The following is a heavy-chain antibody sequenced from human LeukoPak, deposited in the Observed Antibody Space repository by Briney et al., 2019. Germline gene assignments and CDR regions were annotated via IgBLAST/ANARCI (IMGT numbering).Heavy chain of an antibody. D-gene: IGHD2-21*01. Sequence: GGSLRLSCAASGFTFSSYSMNWVRQAPGKGLEWVSSISSSSSYIYYADSVKGRFTISRDNAKNSLYLQMNSLRAEGTAVYYCARVQPVASDAFDIWGQGTMVTVSS. CDR1: GFTFSSYS. J-gene: IGHJ3*02. V-gene: IGHV3-21*01. CDR2: ISSSSSYI. CDR3: ARVQPVASDAFDI.